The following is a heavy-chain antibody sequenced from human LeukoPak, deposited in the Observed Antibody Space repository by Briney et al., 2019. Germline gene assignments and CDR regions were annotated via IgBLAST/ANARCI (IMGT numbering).Heavy chain of an antibody. CDR1: GGSISSGGYY. CDR3: ARGGSSSDY. J-gene: IGHJ4*02. Sequence: PSETLSLTCTVSGGSISSGGYYWSWLRQHPGKGLELIGYIYYSGSTNYNPSLKSRVTISVDTSKNQFSLKLSSVTAADTAVYYCARGGSSSDYWGQGTLVTVSS. CDR2: IYYSGST. D-gene: IGHD6-6*01. V-gene: IGHV4-31*03.